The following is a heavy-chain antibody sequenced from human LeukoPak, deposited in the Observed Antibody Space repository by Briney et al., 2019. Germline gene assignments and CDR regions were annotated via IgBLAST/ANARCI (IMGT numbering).Heavy chain of an antibody. D-gene: IGHD6-6*01. J-gene: IGHJ4*02. CDR1: GFIFSSYA. Sequence: GWSLRLSCAASGFIFSSYAMSWVRQARGQGLEWVAAISGSGGSTYYADSVQGRFTIPRDNSKNTLYLQMNSLRAEDTAVYYCAKVFGQLVGGGAFDYWGQGTLVTVSS. CDR2: ISGSGGST. V-gene: IGHV3-23*01. CDR3: AKVFGQLVGGGAFDY.